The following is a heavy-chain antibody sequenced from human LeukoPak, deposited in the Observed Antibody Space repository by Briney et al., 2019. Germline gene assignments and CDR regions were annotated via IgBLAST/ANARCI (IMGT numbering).Heavy chain of an antibody. D-gene: IGHD3-22*01. CDR3: ARDRPYYYDSSGYYFDY. CDR2: ISSSSSYI. V-gene: IGHV3-21*04. Sequence: GGSLRLSCAASGFTFSSYSMNWVRQAPGKGLEWVSSISSSSSYIYYADSVKGRFTISRDNAKNSLYLQMNSLRAEDTAVYYCARDRPYYYDSSGYYFDYWGQGTLVTVSS. J-gene: IGHJ4*02. CDR1: GFTFSSYS.